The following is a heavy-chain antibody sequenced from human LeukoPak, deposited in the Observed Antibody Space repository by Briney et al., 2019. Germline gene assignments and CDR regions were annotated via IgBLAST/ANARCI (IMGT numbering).Heavy chain of an antibody. J-gene: IGHJ3*02. Sequence: GASVKVSCKASGYTFTSYGISWVRQAPGQGLEWMGWISAYNGNTNYAQKLQGRVTMTTDTSTSTAYMELRSLRSDDTAVYYCAKHCSSTSCYTFLDAVDIWGQGTMVTVSS. V-gene: IGHV1-18*01. CDR2: ISAYNGNT. CDR1: GYTFTSYG. D-gene: IGHD2-2*02. CDR3: AKHCSSTSCYTFLDAVDI.